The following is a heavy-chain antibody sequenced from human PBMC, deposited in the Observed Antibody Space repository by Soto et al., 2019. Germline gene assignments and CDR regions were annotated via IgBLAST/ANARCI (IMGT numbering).Heavy chain of an antibody. CDR3: AAERVTYYYDSSGYYGAFDI. CDR2: IVVGSGNT. J-gene: IGHJ3*02. D-gene: IGHD3-22*01. CDR1: GFTFTSSA. Sequence: RASVKVSCKASGFTFTSSAVQWVRQARGQRLEWIGWIVVGSGNTNYAQKFQERVTITRDMSTSTAYMELSSLRSEDTAVYYCAAERVTYYYDSSGYYGAFDIWGQGTMVTVSS. V-gene: IGHV1-58*01.